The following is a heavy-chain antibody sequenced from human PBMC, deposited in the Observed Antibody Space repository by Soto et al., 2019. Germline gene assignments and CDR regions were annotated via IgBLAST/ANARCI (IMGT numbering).Heavy chain of an antibody. Sequence: QVQLVQSGAAVKKPGSSVKVSCKASGGTFSSYAISWVRQAPGQGLEWMGGIIPIFGTANYAQKFQGRVTITADKSTSTAYLELSSLRSEDTAVYYCESKDRSEVGWFDPCGQGTLVAVSS. D-gene: IGHD2-15*01. V-gene: IGHV1-69*06. CDR3: ESKDRSEVGWFDP. CDR2: IIPIFGTA. J-gene: IGHJ5*02. CDR1: GGTFSSYA.